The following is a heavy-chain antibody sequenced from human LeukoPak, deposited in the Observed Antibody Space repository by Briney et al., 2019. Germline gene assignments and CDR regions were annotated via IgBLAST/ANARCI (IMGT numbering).Heavy chain of an antibody. D-gene: IGHD4-23*01. V-gene: IGHV7-4-1*02. CDR1: GYTFTSYA. CDR2: INTNTGNP. CDR3: ARGYFDYGGTSKRLDY. J-gene: IGHJ4*02. Sequence: ASVKVSCKASGYTFTSYAMNWVRQAPGQGLEWMGWINTNTGNPTYAQGFTGRFVFSLDTSVSTAYLQISSLKAEDTAVYYCARGYFDYGGTSKRLDYWGQGTLVTVSS.